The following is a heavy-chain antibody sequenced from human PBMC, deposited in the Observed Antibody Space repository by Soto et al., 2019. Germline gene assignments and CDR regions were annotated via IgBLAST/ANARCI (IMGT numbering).Heavy chain of an antibody. CDR1: GFTFSSYG. J-gene: IGHJ4*02. CDR2: IWYDGSNK. CDR3: AKGEWLPTYPLFDY. V-gene: IGHV3-33*06. Sequence: GGSLRLSCAASGFTFSSYGMHWVRQAPGKGLEWVAVIWYDGSNKYYADSVKGRFTISRDNSRNTLYLQMNSLRAEDTAVYYCAKGEWLPTYPLFDYWGQGTLVTVSS. D-gene: IGHD5-12*01.